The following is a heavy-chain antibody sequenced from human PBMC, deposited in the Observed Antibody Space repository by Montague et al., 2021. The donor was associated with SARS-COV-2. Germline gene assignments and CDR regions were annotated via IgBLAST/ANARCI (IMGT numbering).Heavy chain of an antibody. J-gene: IGHJ4*02. CDR1: GGSISSYY. CDR3: ARVFPRWLQFDPYFDY. Sequence: SETLSLTCTVSGGSISSYYWGWIRQPPGKGLEWIGYIYYGGSTNXNPSRRSRVTISVDTSKNQFSLKLSSVTAADTAVYYCARVFPRWLQFDPYFDYWGQGTLVTVSS. V-gene: IGHV4-59*01. D-gene: IGHD5-24*01. CDR2: IYYGGST.